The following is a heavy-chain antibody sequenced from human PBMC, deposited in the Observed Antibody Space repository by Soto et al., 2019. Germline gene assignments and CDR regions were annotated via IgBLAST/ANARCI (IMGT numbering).Heavy chain of an antibody. CDR2: IDPSDSYT. CDR3: ARHLDMSTGSSGLFDP. J-gene: IGHJ5*02. CDR1: GYSFTSYW. D-gene: IGHD6-19*01. V-gene: IGHV5-10-1*01. Sequence: GESLTISCKGSGYSFTSYWISWVRQMPGKGLEWMGRIDPSDSYTTYSPSFQGHVTISADKSISTAYLQWSSLKASDTAMYYCARHLDMSTGSSGLFDPWGQGTLVTVSS.